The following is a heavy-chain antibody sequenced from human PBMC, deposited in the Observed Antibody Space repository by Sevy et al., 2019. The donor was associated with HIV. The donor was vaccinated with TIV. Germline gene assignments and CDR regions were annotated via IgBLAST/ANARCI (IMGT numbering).Heavy chain of an antibody. CDR3: AKDKGGYNYAPGY. D-gene: IGHD5-18*01. CDR1: GLTFSTYG. V-gene: IGHV3-30*18. Sequence: GGSLRLSCAASGLTFSTYGMHWVRQAPGKGLEWVAVISYDGNIQYYADSVKGRFTVSRENSKNTLYLQMNSLRAEDSAVYYCAKDKGGYNYAPGYWGQGTLVTVSS. CDR2: ISYDGNIQ. J-gene: IGHJ4*02.